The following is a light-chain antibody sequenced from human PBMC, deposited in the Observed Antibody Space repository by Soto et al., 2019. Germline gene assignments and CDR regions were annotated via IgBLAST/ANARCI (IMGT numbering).Light chain of an antibody. V-gene: IGKV1-39*01. Sequence: DIQMTQSPSSLSASVGDRVTITCRASQSISSYLNWYQQKPGKAPKLLIYAASSLQSGVPSRFRGSGSGTNFPLPISSLHPKDFETYTGQQVNRTLRTLGKGTRWKSN. J-gene: IGKJ1*01. CDR1: QSISSY. CDR3: QQVNRTLRT. CDR2: AAS.